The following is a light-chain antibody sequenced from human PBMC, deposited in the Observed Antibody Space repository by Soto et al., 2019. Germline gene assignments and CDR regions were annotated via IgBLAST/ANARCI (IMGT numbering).Light chain of an antibody. CDR3: TSYAGGNNV. V-gene: IGLV2-8*01. CDR1: SSDIGGYNY. CDR2: EVN. Sequence: QSALTQPPSASGSPGQSVTISCTGTSSDIGGYNYVSWYQQHPGKVPKLMVYEVNKRPSGVPDRFSGSKSGNTAYLTVSGLQAEDDANYYCTSYAGGNNVFGAGTKLTVL. J-gene: IGLJ1*01.